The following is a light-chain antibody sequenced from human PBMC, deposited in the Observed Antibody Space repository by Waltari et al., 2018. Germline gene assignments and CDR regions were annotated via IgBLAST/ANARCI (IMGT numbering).Light chain of an antibody. Sequence: DIVMTQSPDSVAVSLGERATISCKSSQTVLSSSNNRNYLTWYQQKPGQPPRLLVYWASTREFGVPDRFSGSGSGTDFTLTISSLQAEDVAVYYCHQFFTTPYSFGQGTKLEIK. CDR1: QTVLSSSNNRNY. V-gene: IGKV4-1*01. CDR3: HQFFTTPYS. J-gene: IGKJ2*03. CDR2: WAS.